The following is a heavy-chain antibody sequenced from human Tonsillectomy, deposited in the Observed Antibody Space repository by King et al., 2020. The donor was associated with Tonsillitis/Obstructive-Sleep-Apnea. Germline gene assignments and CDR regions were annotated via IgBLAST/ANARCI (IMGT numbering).Heavy chain of an antibody. J-gene: IGHJ3*01. CDR1: GYTFTSYD. D-gene: IGHD1-26*01. Sequence: VQLVQSGAEVKKPGASVKVSCKASGYTFTSYDLSWVRQAPGQGLEWMGWISTYNGNTIYAQKVQGRVTMTTDTSTSTAYMELRNLRTDDTAVYYCAVNARGNFFWGQGTMVTVSS. CDR3: AVNARGNFF. CDR2: ISTYNGNT. V-gene: IGHV1-18*01.